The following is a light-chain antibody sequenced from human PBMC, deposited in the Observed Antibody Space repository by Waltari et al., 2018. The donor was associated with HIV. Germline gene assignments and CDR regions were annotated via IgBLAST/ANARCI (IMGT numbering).Light chain of an antibody. CDR2: WAS. J-gene: IGKJ3*01. CDR3: QQYYSTLFT. V-gene: IGKV4-1*01. Sequence: DIVMTQSPDSLAVSLGERASINCQSSQSVLYSSHNKNYLAWYQQKPGQPPKLLIYWASTRESGVPDRFSGSGSGTDFTLTISSLQAEDVAVYYCQQYYSTLFTFGPGTKVDIK. CDR1: QSVLYSSHNKNY.